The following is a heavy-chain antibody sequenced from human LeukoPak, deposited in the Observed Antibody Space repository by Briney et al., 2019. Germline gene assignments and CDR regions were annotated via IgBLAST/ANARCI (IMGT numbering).Heavy chain of an antibody. CDR1: GGSISSHY. CDR3: ARAAREMATTPDFDY. D-gene: IGHD5-24*01. V-gene: IGHV4-59*11. CDR2: IYHSGTT. J-gene: IGHJ4*02. Sequence: SETLSLTCTVSGGSISSHYWSWIRQPPGKGLEWIGYIYHSGTTNYNPSLKSRVTISVDTSKNQFSLKLSSVTAADTAVYYCARAAREMATTPDFDYWGQGTLVTVSS.